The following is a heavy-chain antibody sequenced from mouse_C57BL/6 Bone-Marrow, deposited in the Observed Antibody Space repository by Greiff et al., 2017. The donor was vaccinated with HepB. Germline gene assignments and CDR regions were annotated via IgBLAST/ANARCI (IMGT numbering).Heavy chain of an antibody. D-gene: IGHD1-1*01. CDR2: IYPGSGST. Sequence: QVQLQQPGAELVKPGASVKMSCKASGYTFTSYWITWVKQRPGQGLEWIGDIYPGSGSTNYNEKFKSKATLTVDTSSSTAYMQLSSLTSEDSAVYYCARGPFYYGSSYHYAMDYWGQGTSVTVSS. V-gene: IGHV1-55*01. J-gene: IGHJ4*01. CDR1: GYTFTSYW. CDR3: ARGPFYYGSSYHYAMDY.